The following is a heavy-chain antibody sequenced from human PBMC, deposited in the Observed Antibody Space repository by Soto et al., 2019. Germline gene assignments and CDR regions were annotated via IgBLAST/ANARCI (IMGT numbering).Heavy chain of an antibody. CDR3: ARGPYYYGSGSGLDY. D-gene: IGHD3-10*01. CDR2: INHSGST. Sequence: SETLSLTCAVYGGSFSGYYWSWIRQPPGKGLEWIGEINHSGSTNYNPSLKSRVTISVDTSKNQFSLKLSSVTAADTAVYYCARGPYYYGSGSGLDYWGQGTLVTVSS. CDR1: GGSFSGYY. V-gene: IGHV4-34*01. J-gene: IGHJ4*02.